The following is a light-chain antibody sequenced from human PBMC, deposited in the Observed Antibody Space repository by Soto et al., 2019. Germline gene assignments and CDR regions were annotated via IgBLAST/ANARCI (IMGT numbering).Light chain of an antibody. Sequence: QSALTQPPSVSGSPGQSVAISCTGAFEFVSWYQQQPGKAPKLIIYDVNKWPSGIPDRFSGSKSGNTASLTISGLQAEDEADYYCCSYASNFVLFGGGTQLTVL. CDR3: CSYASNFVL. CDR2: DVN. CDR1: AFEF. V-gene: IGLV2-11*01. J-gene: IGLJ2*01.